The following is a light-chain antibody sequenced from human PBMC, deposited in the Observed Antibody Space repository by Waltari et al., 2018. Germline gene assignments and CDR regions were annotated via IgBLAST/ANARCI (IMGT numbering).Light chain of an antibody. V-gene: IGLV1-40*01. CDR3: QSYDCSLSGSRDEV. CDR1: SSNIGACYV. CDR2: DYT. Sequence: QSVLTQPPSVSGAPGQTVTISCTGSSSNIGACYVVHWYQLLPGRAPKLLIFDYTNRPSGVPVRFPCSSSSSSATLALTGLQPEDEAEYYCQSYDCSLSGSRDEVFGGGTKLTV. J-gene: IGLJ2*01.